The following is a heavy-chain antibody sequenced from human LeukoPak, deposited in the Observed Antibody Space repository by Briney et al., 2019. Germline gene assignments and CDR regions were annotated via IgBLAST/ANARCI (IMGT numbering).Heavy chain of an antibody. J-gene: IGHJ5*02. Sequence: ASVKVSCTASGYTFTSYGISWVRQAPGQGLEWMGWISAYNGNTNYAQKLQGRVTMTTDTSTSTAYVELRSLRSDDTAVYYCARDVGGASDWFDPWGQGTLVTVSS. V-gene: IGHV1-18*01. CDR3: ARDVGGASDWFDP. CDR1: GYTFTSYG. CDR2: ISAYNGNT. D-gene: IGHD1-26*01.